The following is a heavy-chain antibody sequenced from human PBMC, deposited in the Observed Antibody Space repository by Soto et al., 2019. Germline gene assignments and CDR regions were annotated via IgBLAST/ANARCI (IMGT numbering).Heavy chain of an antibody. J-gene: IGHJ4*02. CDR3: TRLSSSWYGDY. CDR1: GFTFSGSA. D-gene: IGHD6-13*01. Sequence: EVQLVESGGGLVQPGGSLKLSWAASGFTFSGSAMHWVRQASGKGLEWVGRIRSKANSYATAYAASVKGRFTISRDDSKNTAYPQMNSLKTEDTAVYYCTRLSSSWYGDYWGQGTLVTVSS. V-gene: IGHV3-73*01. CDR2: IRSKANSYAT.